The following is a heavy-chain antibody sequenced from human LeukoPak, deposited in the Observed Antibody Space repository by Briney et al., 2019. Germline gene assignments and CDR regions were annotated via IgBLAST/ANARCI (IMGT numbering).Heavy chain of an antibody. V-gene: IGHV3-9*01. J-gene: IGHJ6*03. CDR1: GFTFDDYA. Sequence: GGSLRLSCAASGFTFDDYAMHWVPQAPGKGLVWVSGINWNGGNIGYADSVKGRFTIARANAKNSLYLQRKSLGAEDTGLYYCAKDIAAAGTSGGYMDVWGKGTTVTISS. D-gene: IGHD6-13*01. CDR3: AKDIAAAGTSGGYMDV. CDR2: INWNGGNI.